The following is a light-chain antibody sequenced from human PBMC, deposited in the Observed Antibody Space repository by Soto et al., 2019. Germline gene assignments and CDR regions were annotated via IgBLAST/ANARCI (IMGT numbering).Light chain of an antibody. Sequence: QSVLTQPPSVSGAPGQRVTISCTGSSSNIGAGFDVHWYQHLPGTAPKLLIYGTSNRPSGVPDRFSGSKSGASASLAITGLQAEDESDYYCRSYDSSLSAWVFGGGTKVTVL. CDR1: SSNIGAGFD. CDR3: RSYDSSLSAWV. CDR2: GTS. J-gene: IGLJ3*02. V-gene: IGLV1-40*01.